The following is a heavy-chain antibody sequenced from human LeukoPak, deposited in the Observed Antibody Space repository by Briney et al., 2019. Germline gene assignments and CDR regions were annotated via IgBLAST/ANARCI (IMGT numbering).Heavy chain of an antibody. CDR3: ARSYHYDSSADY. J-gene: IGHJ4*02. Sequence: GGSLRLSCAASGFKFDDYGMSWVRQAPGKGLEWVSGINWNGGNTGYADSVKGRFTISRDNAKKSLYLQMNSLRAEDTALYYCARSYHYDSSADYWGQGTLVTVSS. CDR1: GFKFDDYG. V-gene: IGHV3-20*04. CDR2: INWNGGNT. D-gene: IGHD3-22*01.